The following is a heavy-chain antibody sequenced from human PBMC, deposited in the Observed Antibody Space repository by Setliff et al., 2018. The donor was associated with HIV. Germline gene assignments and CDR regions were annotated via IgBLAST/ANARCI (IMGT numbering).Heavy chain of an antibody. J-gene: IGHJ4*02. CDR1: GGSISSGSYY. Sequence: SETLSLTCTVSGGSISSGSYYWSWIRQPAGKGLEWIGRLHLSGDTNYNPSLKSRVTMSIDTSKNQFSLNLSSVTAAETAVYYCARSPLYSGYERYYFDYWGQGTLVTVSS. CDR2: LHLSGDT. CDR3: ARSPLYSGYERYYFDY. V-gene: IGHV4-61*02. D-gene: IGHD5-12*01.